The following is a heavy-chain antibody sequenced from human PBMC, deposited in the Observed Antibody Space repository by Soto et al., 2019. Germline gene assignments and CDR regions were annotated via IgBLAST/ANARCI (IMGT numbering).Heavy chain of an antibody. CDR3: ARDRSIAVAGKRWFDP. V-gene: IGHV1-46*01. CDR2: INPSGGST. D-gene: IGHD6-19*01. Sequence: ASVKVSCKASGYTFTSYYMHWVRQAPGQGLEWMGIINPSGGSTSYAQKFQGRVTMTRDTSTSTVYMELSSLRSEDTAVYYCARDRSIAVAGKRWFDPWGKGTLVTVSS. CDR1: GYTFTSYY. J-gene: IGHJ5*02.